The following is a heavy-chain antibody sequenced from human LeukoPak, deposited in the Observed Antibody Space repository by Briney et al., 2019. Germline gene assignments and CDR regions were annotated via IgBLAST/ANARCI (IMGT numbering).Heavy chain of an antibody. D-gene: IGHD3-22*01. CDR2: IYSGGST. CDR1: GFTVSSKY. CDR3: ARGRGSYYDTTGGLDY. V-gene: IGHV3-53*01. Sequence: GGSLRLSCAASGFTVSSKYMTWVRQAPGKGLEWVSVIYSGGSTFYADSVRGRFTISRDSSKNTVYLQMSSLRAEGTAVYYCARGRGSYYDTTGGLDYWGKGTLVTVSS. J-gene: IGHJ4*02.